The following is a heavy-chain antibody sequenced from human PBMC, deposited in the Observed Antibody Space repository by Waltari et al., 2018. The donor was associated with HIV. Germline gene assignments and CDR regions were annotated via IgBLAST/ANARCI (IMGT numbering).Heavy chain of an antibody. Sequence: QVQLVQSGAEVRKPGASVPVSCKVSGYTFVNYFLHWLRHAPGQGLEWMGVISPGGGGTTDAQTFRGRHTRSMNRSAESVYMELADGTPDDTAVYYCSRSEKTWVQLTSTGGFDVWGQGTVVTVSS. V-gene: IGHV1-46*03. CDR2: ISPGGGGT. D-gene: IGHD4-4*01. J-gene: IGHJ3*01. CDR1: GYTFVNYF. CDR3: SRSEKTWVQLTSTGGFDV.